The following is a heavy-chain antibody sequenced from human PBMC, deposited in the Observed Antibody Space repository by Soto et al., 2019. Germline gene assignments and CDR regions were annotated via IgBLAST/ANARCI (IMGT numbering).Heavy chain of an antibody. CDR1: GGSISSYY. CDR2: IYYSGST. J-gene: IGHJ3*02. Sequence: SATLSLTCTFSGGSISSYYWSWIRQPPGKGLEWIGYIYYSGSTNYNPSLKSRVTISVDTSKNQFSLKLSSVTAADTAVYYCARGRGIAAAGGVANAVDIWGQGTMVTVS. D-gene: IGHD6-13*01. V-gene: IGHV4-59*01. CDR3: ARGRGIAAAGGVANAVDI.